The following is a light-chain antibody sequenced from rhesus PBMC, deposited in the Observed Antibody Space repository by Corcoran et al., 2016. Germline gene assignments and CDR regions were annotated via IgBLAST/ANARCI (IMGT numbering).Light chain of an antibody. CDR3: QQRYTYPRP. CDR1: QDISNE. V-gene: IGKV1-33*01. J-gene: IGKJ1*01. CDR2: AAS. Sequence: DIQMTQSPSSLSAFVGDKVTITCRASQDISNEVAWYQQKLGKAPKLLFYAASLLQSGVPSRVSGSGAGTDFTLTISGMQPEDFAVFYCQQRYTYPRPFGQGTKVEIK.